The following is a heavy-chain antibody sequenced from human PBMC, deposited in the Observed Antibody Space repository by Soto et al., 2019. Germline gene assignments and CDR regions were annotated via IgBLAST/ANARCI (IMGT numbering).Heavy chain of an antibody. CDR3: ARGHSSAYDFLDF. D-gene: IGHD5-18*01. CDR2: ISNSGDTI. Sequence: QVQMVESGGGLVKPGGSLRLSCTASRFTFSDYFMNWIRQAPGKGLEWLSYISNSGDTIYYADSVKGRFTISRDNAKSSLFLQMNSLRAEDTAVYYCARGHSSAYDFLDFWGQGTLVTVAS. V-gene: IGHV3-11*01. J-gene: IGHJ4*02. CDR1: RFTFSDYF.